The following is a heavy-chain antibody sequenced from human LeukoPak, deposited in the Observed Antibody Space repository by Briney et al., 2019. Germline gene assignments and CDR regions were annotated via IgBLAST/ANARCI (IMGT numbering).Heavy chain of an antibody. J-gene: IGHJ4*02. Sequence: SQTLSLTCAISGDSVSTNNAAWNWIRQSPSRGLEWLGMTYYRSKWYNDYAVSVQSRITINLDTSKNQFSLQLRSVTPDDTAVYYCARESGGAGYSGYDPLDHWGQGTLVTVSS. CDR3: ARESGGAGYSGYDPLDH. V-gene: IGHV6-1*01. CDR1: GDSVSTNNAA. D-gene: IGHD5-12*01. CDR2: TYYRSKWYN.